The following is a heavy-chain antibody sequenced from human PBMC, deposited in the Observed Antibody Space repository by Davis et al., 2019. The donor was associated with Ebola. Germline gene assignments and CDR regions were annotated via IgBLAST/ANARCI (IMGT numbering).Heavy chain of an antibody. Sequence: GESLKISCVASGFTFGSYAMSWVRLVPGKGLEWVSTITSRDGPHYAESVKGRFTISRDNSKNTLYLQMTSLRAEDTALYYCAELHSSSSHIWGQGTLVTVSS. V-gene: IGHV3-23*01. CDR1: GFTFGSYA. J-gene: IGHJ4*02. D-gene: IGHD6-6*01. CDR2: ITSRDGP. CDR3: AELHSSSSHI.